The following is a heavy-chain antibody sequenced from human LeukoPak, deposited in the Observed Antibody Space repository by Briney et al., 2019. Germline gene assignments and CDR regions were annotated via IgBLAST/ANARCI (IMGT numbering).Heavy chain of an antibody. CDR3: ARHWGIAAAGTFDP. D-gene: IGHD6-13*01. V-gene: IGHV4-34*01. CDR1: GGSFSGYY. Sequence: SETLSLTCAVYGGSFSGYYWSWIRQPPGKGLEWIWGINHSGSTNYNPSLKSRVTISVDTSKTQFSLKLSSVAAADTPVYYCARHWGIAAAGTFDPWGQGTLVTVSS. J-gene: IGHJ5*02. CDR2: INHSGST.